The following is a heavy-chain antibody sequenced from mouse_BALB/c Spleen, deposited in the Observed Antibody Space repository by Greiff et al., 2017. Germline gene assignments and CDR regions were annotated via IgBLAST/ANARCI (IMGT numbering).Heavy chain of an antibody. Sequence: EVQLVESGGGLVQPGGSLKLSCAASGFTFSSYGMSWVRQTPDKRLELVATINSNGGSTYYPDSVKGRFTISRDNAKNTLYLQMSSLKSEDTAMYYCARDGYDKGYAMDYWGQGTSVTVSS. CDR3: ARDGYDKGYAMDY. CDR1: GFTFSSYG. D-gene: IGHD2-2*01. CDR2: INSNGGST. V-gene: IGHV5-6-3*01. J-gene: IGHJ4*01.